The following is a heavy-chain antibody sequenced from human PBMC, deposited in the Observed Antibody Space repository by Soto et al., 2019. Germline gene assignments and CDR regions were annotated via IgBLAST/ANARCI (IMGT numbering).Heavy chain of an antibody. CDR3: AREEVAVAGTHYYYYGMDV. CDR2: ISAYNGNT. CDR1: GYTFTSYG. V-gene: IGHV1-18*04. J-gene: IGHJ6*02. D-gene: IGHD6-19*01. Sequence: ASVKVSCKASGYTFTSYGISWVRQAPGQGLEWMGWISAYNGNTNYAQKLQGRVTMTTDTSTSTAYMELRSLRSDDTAMYYCAREEVAVAGTHYYYYGMDVWGQGTTVTVS.